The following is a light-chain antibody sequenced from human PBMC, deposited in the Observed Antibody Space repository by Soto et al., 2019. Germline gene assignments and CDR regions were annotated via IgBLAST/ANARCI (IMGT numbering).Light chain of an antibody. V-gene: IGKV3-20*01. CDR1: QSVSSSY. Sequence: EIVLTQSPGTLSLSPGERATLSCRASQSVSSSYLALYQQKPGQAPRLLIYGASSRATGIPDRFSGSGSGTDFTLTISRLEPEDFAGYYCQQYGSSFWTFGQGTKVEIK. CDR2: GAS. CDR3: QQYGSSFWT. J-gene: IGKJ1*01.